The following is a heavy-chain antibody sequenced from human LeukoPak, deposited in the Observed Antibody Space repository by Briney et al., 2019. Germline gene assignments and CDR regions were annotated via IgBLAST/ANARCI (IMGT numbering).Heavy chain of an antibody. D-gene: IGHD2-15*01. V-gene: IGHV3-23*01. J-gene: IGHJ4*02. CDR2: ISADGNGR. Sequence: GGSLRLSCAASGFIFSDTAMSWVRWAPGKGLEWVSAISADGNGRFYTDSVKGRFTVSRDNSNNMLYLQMNSLRGDDTAVYYCAKWTAVLVVAATLLDYWGQGTLVTVSS. CDR3: AKWTAVLVVAATLLDY. CDR1: GFIFSDTA.